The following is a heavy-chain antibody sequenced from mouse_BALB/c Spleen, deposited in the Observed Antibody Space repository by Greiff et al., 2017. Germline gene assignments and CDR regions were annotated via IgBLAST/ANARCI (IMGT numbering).Heavy chain of an antibody. CDR1: GYTFTDYN. J-gene: IGHJ3*01. CDR2: IYPYNGGT. D-gene: IGHD2-4*01. CDR3: ARQEDYDGEAWFAY. Sequence: EVKLMESGPELVKPGASVKISCKASGYTFTDYNMHWVKQSHGKSLEWIGYIYPYNGGTGYNQKFKSKATLTVDNSSSTAYMELRSLTSEDSAVYYCARQEDYDGEAWFAYWGQGTLVTVSA. V-gene: IGHV1S29*02.